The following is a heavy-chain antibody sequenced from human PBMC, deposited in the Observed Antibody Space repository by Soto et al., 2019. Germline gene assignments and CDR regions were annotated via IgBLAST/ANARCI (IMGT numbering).Heavy chain of an antibody. Sequence: GGSLRLSCAASGFTFSSYAMSWVRQAPGKGLEWVSAISGSGGSTYYADSVKGRFTISRDNSKNTLYLQMNSLRAEDTAVYYCAKFSKEKYYDFWSEGMDVWGQGTTVTVSS. CDR1: GFTFSSYA. CDR3: AKFSKEKYYDFWSEGMDV. D-gene: IGHD3-3*01. CDR2: ISGSGGST. V-gene: IGHV3-23*01. J-gene: IGHJ6*02.